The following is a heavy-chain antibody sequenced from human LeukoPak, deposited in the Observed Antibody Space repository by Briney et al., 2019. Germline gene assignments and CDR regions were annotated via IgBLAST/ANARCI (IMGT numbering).Heavy chain of an antibody. J-gene: IGHJ5*02. D-gene: IGHD2-2*02. CDR3: ARETRTYTPSSKFDP. V-gene: IGHV4-4*07. Sequence: SETLSLTCTVSGGSISSYYWSWIRQPAGKGLEWIGRIYTSGSTNYNPSLKSRVTMSVDTSKNQFSLKLSSVTAADTAVYYCARETRTYTPSSKFDPWGQGTLVTVSS. CDR2: IYTSGST. CDR1: GGSISSYY.